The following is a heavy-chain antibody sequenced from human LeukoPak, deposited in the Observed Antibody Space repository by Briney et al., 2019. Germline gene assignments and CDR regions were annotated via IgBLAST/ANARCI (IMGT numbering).Heavy chain of an antibody. CDR3: ARHHPVLFNFSEAPVQALTMIPSGGFDY. J-gene: IGHJ4*02. Sequence: SETLSLTCTVSGGSISSSSYYWGWIRQPPGKGLEWIGSIYYSGSTYYNPSLKSRVTISVDTSKNQFSLKLSSVTAADTAVYYCARHHPVLFNFSEAPVQALTMIPSGGFDYWGQGTLVTVSS. V-gene: IGHV4-39*01. CDR1: GGSISSSSYY. CDR2: IYYSGST. D-gene: IGHD3-22*01.